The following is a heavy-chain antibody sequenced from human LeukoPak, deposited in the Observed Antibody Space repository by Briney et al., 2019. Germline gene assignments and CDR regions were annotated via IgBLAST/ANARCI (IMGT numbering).Heavy chain of an antibody. J-gene: IGHJ6*02. V-gene: IGHV3-9*01. CDR1: GFTFDDYG. CDR2: ISWNSVSI. CDR3: AKEQLPRGYGMDV. Sequence: GGSLRLSCAGSGFTFDDYGMHWVRQAPGKGLEWVSGISWNSVSIGYADSVKGRFTISRDNAKNSLYLQMNSLRAEDTALYYCAKEQLPRGYGMDVWGQGTTVTASS. D-gene: IGHD4-23*01.